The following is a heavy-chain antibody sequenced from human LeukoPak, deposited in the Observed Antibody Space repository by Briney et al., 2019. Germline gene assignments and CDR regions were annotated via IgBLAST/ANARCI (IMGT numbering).Heavy chain of an antibody. V-gene: IGHV1-18*01. D-gene: IGHD3-3*01. Sequence: GASVKVSCKASGYTFINHGISWVRQAPGQGLEWMGWVSAYNGRTEYAQKFQDRVTMTTDTSTTTGYMELRSLSSDDTAVYFCGRWSPDPNDSRGQGTLVTVSS. J-gene: IGHJ4*02. CDR2: VSAYNGRT. CDR1: GYTFINHG. CDR3: GRWSPDPNDS.